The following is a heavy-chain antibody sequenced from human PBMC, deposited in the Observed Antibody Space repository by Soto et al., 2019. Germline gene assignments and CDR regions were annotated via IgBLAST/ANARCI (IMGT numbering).Heavy chain of an antibody. D-gene: IGHD3-10*01. V-gene: IGHV5-10-1*01. J-gene: IGHJ6*01. CDR2: IDPSDTYT. Sequence: GESLKLSCKGSGYHFADYWIGWLLQMSGKGLEWMGKIDPSDTYTNYSPSLQGHVTISVDKSISTAYLQWSSLKASDSAVYYCATRFTGSGQRYYYGMDGGAQGTTVTV. CDR1: GYHFADYW. CDR3: ATRFTGSGQRYYYGMDG.